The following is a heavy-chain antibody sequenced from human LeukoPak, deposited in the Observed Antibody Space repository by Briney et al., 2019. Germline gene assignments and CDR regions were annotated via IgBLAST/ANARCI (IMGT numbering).Heavy chain of an antibody. V-gene: IGHV3-7*03. D-gene: IGHD3-10*01. J-gene: IGHJ4*02. CDR2: IKRDGSEK. CDR3: ASNYYGSGSYYNGGYYFDY. Sequence: GGSLRLSCATSGFTFSSYWMSWVRQAPGKGLEWVANIKRDGSEKYYVDSVKGRFTTSRDNAKNSLYLQMNSLRAEDTAVYYCASNYYGSGSYYNGGYYFDYWGQGTLVTVSS. CDR1: GFTFSSYW.